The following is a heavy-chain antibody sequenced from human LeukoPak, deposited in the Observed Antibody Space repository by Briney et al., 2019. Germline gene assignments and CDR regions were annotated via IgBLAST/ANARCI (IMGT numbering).Heavy chain of an antibody. J-gene: IGHJ4*02. D-gene: IGHD3-22*01. Sequence: PGGSLRLSCAASGFTFSSYAMSWVRQAPGKGLEWVSAISGSGGSTYYADSVKGRFTISRDNSKNTLYLQMNSLRAEDTAVYYCANQEYHYDSSGYSAVDYWGQGTLVTVSS. CDR3: ANQEYHYDSSGYSAVDY. CDR1: GFTFSSYA. V-gene: IGHV3-23*01. CDR2: ISGSGGST.